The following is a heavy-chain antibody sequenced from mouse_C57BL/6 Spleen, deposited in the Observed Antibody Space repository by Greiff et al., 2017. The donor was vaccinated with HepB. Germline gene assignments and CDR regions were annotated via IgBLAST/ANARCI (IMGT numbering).Heavy chain of an antibody. CDR1: GSTFTNSY. V-gene: IGHV1-26*01. D-gene: IGHD1-1*01. CDR2: INPNNGGT. CDR3: ARSYYYGSSSDYFDY. J-gene: IGHJ2*01. Sequence: EFQLQQSEPELVKPGASVKISFKASGSTFTNSYINWLRKSHGKSLEWIGDINPNNGGTSYNQKFKGKATLTVDKSSSTAYMELRSLTSEDSAVYYCARSYYYGSSSDYFDYWGQGTTLTVSS.